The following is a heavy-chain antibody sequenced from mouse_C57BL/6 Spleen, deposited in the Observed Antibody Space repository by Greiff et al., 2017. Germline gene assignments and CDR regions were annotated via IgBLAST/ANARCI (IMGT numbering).Heavy chain of an antibody. CDR3: ARGYYYGSEGNYFDD. CDR1: GFNIKDYY. Sequence: VQLKQSGAELVKPGASVKLSCTASGFNIKDYYMHWVKQRTEQGLEWIGRIDPEDGDTKYAPKFQGKATITADTSSNTAYLQLSSLTSEDTAVYYWARGYYYGSEGNYFDDWGQGTTLTVSS. V-gene: IGHV14-2*01. J-gene: IGHJ2*01. D-gene: IGHD1-1*01. CDR2: IDPEDGDT.